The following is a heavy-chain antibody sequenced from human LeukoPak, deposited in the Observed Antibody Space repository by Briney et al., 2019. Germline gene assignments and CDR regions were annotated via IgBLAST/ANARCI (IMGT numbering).Heavy chain of an antibody. CDR2: IKQDGSEK. CDR1: GFTFSSYA. Sequence: PGGSLRLSCAASGFTFSSYATSWVRQAPGKGLEWVANIKQDGSEKYYVDSVKGRFTISRDNAKNSLYLQMNSLRAEDTAVYYCARVKVGYSYGYRPLDYWGQGTLVTVSS. J-gene: IGHJ4*02. CDR3: ARVKVGYSYGYRPLDY. D-gene: IGHD5-18*01. V-gene: IGHV3-7*01.